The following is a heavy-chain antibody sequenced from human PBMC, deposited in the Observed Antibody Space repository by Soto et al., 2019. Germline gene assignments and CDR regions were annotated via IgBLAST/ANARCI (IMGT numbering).Heavy chain of an antibody. CDR3: ARLLEYYGMDV. CDR2: IYYSGST. CDR1: GGSISSSSYY. V-gene: IGHV4-39*01. Sequence: PSETLSLTCTVSGGSISSSSYYWGWIRQPPGKGLEWIGSIYYSGSTYYNPSLKSRVTISVDTSKNQFSLKLSSVTAADTAVYYCARLLEYYGMDVWGKGTTVTDSS. J-gene: IGHJ6*04. D-gene: IGHD2-15*01.